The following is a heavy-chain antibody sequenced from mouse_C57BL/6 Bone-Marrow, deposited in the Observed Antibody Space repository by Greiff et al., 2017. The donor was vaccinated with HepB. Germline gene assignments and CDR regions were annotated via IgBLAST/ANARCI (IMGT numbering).Heavy chain of an antibody. D-gene: IGHD1-1*01. J-gene: IGHJ1*03. CDR3: ARSRGVLRWYFDV. V-gene: IGHV1-58*01. Sequence: EVHLVESGAELVRPGSSVKMSCKTSGYTFTSYGINWVKQRPGQGLEWIGYIYIGNGYTEYNEKFKGKATLTSDTSSSTAYMQLSSLTSEDSAIYFCARSRGVLRWYFDVWGTGTTVTVSS. CDR2: IYIGNGYT. CDR1: GYTFTSYG.